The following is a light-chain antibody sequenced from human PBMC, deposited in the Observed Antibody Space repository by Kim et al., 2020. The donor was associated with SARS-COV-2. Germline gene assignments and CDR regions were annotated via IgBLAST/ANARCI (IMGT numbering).Light chain of an antibody. Sequence: SVGDRVTITCRSSQSISNYLKWYQKGGGGGPKLLMYAASNLQRGVPSRFIGRGSGTDFTLTIVSLQPEDFATYYCQQSYTIPLFTFGPGTKVDIK. CDR3: QQSYTIPLFT. CDR2: AAS. J-gene: IGKJ3*01. CDR1: QSISNY. V-gene: IGKV1-39*01.